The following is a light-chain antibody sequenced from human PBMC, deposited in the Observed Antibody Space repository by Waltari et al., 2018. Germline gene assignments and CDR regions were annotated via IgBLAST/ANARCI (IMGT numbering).Light chain of an antibody. J-gene: IGKJ1*01. V-gene: IGKV1-5*03. CDR1: QSINKW. CDR3: QQYDDYPRT. CDR2: TAS. Sequence: DIQMIQSPSTLSASAGDRVTITCRARQSINKWLAWYQQKPGKAPKLLIYTASSLETGVPSRFSGSGSGTEFTLTISSLQPDDFATYYCQQYDDYPRTFGQGTKVEIK.